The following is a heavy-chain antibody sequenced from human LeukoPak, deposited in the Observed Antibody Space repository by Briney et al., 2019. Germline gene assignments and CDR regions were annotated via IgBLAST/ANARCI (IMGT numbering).Heavy chain of an antibody. Sequence: SEILSLTCAVYGGSFSGYYWSWIRQPPGKGLEWIGEINHSGSTNYNPSLKSRVTISVDTSKNQFSLKLSSVTAADTAVFYCARRRSGGKGMDVWGKGTTVTVSS. CDR2: INHSGST. CDR1: GGSFSGYY. D-gene: IGHD2-15*01. CDR3: ARRRSGGKGMDV. V-gene: IGHV4-34*01. J-gene: IGHJ6*04.